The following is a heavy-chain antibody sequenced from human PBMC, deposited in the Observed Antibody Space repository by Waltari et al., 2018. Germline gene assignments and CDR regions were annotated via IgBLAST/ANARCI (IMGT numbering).Heavy chain of an antibody. CDR3: ARGLTYYDFWSGYYTFPNGGFGY. J-gene: IGHJ4*02. CDR1: GGSFSGYY. V-gene: IGHV4-34*01. CDR2: INHSGST. Sequence: QVQLQQWGAGLLKPSETLSLTCAVYGGSFSGYYWSWIRQPQGTGLGWIGEINHSGSTNYNPSLKSRVTISVDTSKNQFSLKLSSVTAADTAVYYCARGLTYYDFWSGYYTFPNGGFGYWGQGTLVTVSS. D-gene: IGHD3-3*01.